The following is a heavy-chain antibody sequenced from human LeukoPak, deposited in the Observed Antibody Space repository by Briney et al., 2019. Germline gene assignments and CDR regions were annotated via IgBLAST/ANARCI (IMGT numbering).Heavy chain of an antibody. CDR2: ISGSGGST. CDR1: GFTFSSYA. J-gene: IGHJ4*02. Sequence: PGGSLRLSCAASGFTFSSYAMSWVRQAPGKGLEWVSAISGSGGSTYYADSVKGRFTISRDNSKNTLYLQMNSLRAEDTAVYYCAKIAVAGPTTYDFAFDYWGQGTLVTVSS. D-gene: IGHD6-19*01. V-gene: IGHV3-23*01. CDR3: AKIAVAGPTTYDFAFDY.